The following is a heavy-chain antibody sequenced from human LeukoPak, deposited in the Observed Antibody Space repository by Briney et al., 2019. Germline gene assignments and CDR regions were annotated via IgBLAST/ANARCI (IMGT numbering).Heavy chain of an antibody. CDR1: GGTFSSYA. D-gene: IGHD2-2*01. J-gene: IGHJ5*02. CDR3: ARDPTTLGYCSSTSCPVWFDP. V-gene: IGHV1-69*04. Sequence: ASVKVSCKASGGTFSSYAISWVRQAPGQGLEWMGRIIPILGIANYAQKFQGRVTITADKSTSTAYMELSSLRSEDTAVYYRARDPTTLGYCSSTSCPVWFDPWGQGTLVTVSS. CDR2: IIPILGIA.